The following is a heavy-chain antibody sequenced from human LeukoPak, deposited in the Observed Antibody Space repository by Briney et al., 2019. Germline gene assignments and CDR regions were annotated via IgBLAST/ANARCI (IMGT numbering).Heavy chain of an antibody. CDR2: ISGSGGST. Sequence: GGSLRFSCAASGFTFSTYGMSWVRQAPGKGLEWVSSISGSGGSTYYADSVKGRFTISRDNSKNTLFLQMNSLRAEDTAVYYCAKDIFSTVTNYFDYWGQGTLVTVSS. J-gene: IGHJ4*02. D-gene: IGHD4-11*01. CDR3: AKDIFSTVTNYFDY. V-gene: IGHV3-23*01. CDR1: GFTFSTYG.